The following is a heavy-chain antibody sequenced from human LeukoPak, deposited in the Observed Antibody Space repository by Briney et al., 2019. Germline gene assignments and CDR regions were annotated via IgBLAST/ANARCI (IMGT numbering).Heavy chain of an antibody. CDR2: IYHSGGT. J-gene: IGHJ6*03. CDR1: GGSISSGDYY. CDR3: ARSYYYGSGSYQDYYSMDV. Sequence: SQTLSLTCTVSGGSISSGDYYWSWIRQPPGKGLEWIGSIYHSGGTYNNPSLKSRVTLSVDTPKNQFSLKLSSVTAADTAVYYCARSYYYGSGSYQDYYSMDVWGKGTTVTVSS. V-gene: IGHV4-30-2*03. D-gene: IGHD3-10*01.